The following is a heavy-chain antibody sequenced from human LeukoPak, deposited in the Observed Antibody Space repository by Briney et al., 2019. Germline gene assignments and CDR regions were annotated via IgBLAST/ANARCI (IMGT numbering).Heavy chain of an antibody. D-gene: IGHD1-26*01. CDR1: GYTFTSYY. CDR3: ARDATPPRTLLGYYYGMDV. CDR2: INPSGGST. V-gene: IGHV1-46*01. Sequence: ASVKVSCNASGYTFTSYYMHWVRQAPGQGLEWMGIINPSGGSTSYAQKFQGRVTMTRDTSTSTVYMELSSLRSEDAAVYYCARDATPPRTLLGYYYGMDVWGQGTTVTVSS. J-gene: IGHJ6*02.